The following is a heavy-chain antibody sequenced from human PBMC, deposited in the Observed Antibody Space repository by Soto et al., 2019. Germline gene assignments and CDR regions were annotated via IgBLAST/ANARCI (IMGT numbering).Heavy chain of an antibody. CDR3: ARHGGDVVVVRD. Sequence: QVQLQESGPGLVKPSETLSLTCTVSGGSLGDVYWTWIRQPPGKGLEWIGYISTTGVRNYNSSLKSLLTMSTDASKNQFSMTLSSVTAADTAIYFCARHGGDVVVVRDWGQGTQVTVSS. J-gene: IGHJ4*02. D-gene: IGHD2-21*01. CDR2: ISTTGVR. CDR1: GGSLGDVY. V-gene: IGHV4-59*08.